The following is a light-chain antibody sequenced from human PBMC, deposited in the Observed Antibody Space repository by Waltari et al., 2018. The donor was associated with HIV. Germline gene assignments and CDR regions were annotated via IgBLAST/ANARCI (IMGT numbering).Light chain of an antibody. Sequence: DIQLTQFPSFLSASVGDRVTITCRAGQGISTYLAWYQQKPGKAPKLLIYAASTLQSGVPSRFSGSGSGTEFTLTISSLQPEDFAPYCCQQVNTAFTFGPGTKVEIK. V-gene: IGKV1-9*01. CDR3: QQVNTAFT. J-gene: IGKJ3*01. CDR1: QGISTY. CDR2: AAS.